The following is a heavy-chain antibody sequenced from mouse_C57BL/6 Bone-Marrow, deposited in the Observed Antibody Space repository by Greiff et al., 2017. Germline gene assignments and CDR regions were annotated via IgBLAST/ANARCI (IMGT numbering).Heavy chain of an antibody. V-gene: IGHV3-6*01. J-gene: IGHJ2*01. D-gene: IGHD1-2*01. CDR3: ARRGLLRPYFDY. CDR2: ISYDGSN. Sequence: DVQLQESGPGLVKPSQSLSLTCSVTGYSITSGYYWNWIRQFPGNKLEWMGYISYDGSNNYNPSLKNRISITRDTSKNQFFLKLNSVTTEDTATYYCARRGLLRPYFDYWGQGTTLTVSS. CDR1: GYSITSGYY.